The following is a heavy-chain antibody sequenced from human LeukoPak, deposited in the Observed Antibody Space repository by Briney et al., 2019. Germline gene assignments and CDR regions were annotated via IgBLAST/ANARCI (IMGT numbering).Heavy chain of an antibody. V-gene: IGHV1-18*01. CDR1: GYTFTSYG. Sequence: ASVKVSCKASGYTFTSYGISWVRQAPGKGLDWMGWISAYNGNTNYAQKLQGRVTITTVTSTSTAYMELRSLRSDDTAVYYRARADIVATIGGFDYWGQGTLVTVSS. J-gene: IGHJ4*02. D-gene: IGHD5-12*01. CDR3: ARADIVATIGGFDY. CDR2: ISAYNGNT.